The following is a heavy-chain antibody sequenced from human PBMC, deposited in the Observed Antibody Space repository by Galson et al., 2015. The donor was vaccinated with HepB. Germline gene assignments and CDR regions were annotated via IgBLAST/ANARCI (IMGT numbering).Heavy chain of an antibody. D-gene: IGHD6-6*01. J-gene: IGHJ4*02. CDR1: GFTFSSSA. Sequence: SLRLSCAASGFTFSSSAMYWVRQAPGKGLEYVSAISGNGRSTYYADSVKGRFTISRDTAKNSLYLQMNSLRAEDTAVYYCARVGSLSSSCRLFDYWGQGALVTVSS. CDR3: ARVGSLSSSCRLFDY. V-gene: IGHV3-64*04. CDR2: ISGNGRST.